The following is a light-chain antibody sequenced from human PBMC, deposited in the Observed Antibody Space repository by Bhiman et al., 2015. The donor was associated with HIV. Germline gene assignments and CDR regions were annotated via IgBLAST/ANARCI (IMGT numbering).Light chain of an antibody. CDR3: SSYTSSSTEV. CDR1: SSDVGDYNY. V-gene: IGLV2-14*01. J-gene: IGLJ1*01. Sequence: QSALTQPASVSGSPGQSITISCTGTSSDVGDYNYVSWYQQHPGKAPKLMIYDVINRPSGVSNRFSGSKSGNTASLTISGLQTEDEADYYCSSYTSSSTEVFGTGTKVTVL. CDR2: DVI.